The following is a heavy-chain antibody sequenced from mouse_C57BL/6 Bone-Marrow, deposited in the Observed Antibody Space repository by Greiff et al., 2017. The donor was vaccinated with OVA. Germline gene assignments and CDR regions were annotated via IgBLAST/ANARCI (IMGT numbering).Heavy chain of an antibody. Sequence: QVQLQQPGAELVRPGTSVKLSCKASGYTFTSYWMHWVKQRPGQGLEWIGVIDPSDSYTNYNQKFKGKATLTVDTSSSTAYMQLSSLTSEDSAVDYCALHYDGSSSDFDYWGQGTTLTVSS. J-gene: IGHJ2*01. CDR2: IDPSDSYT. D-gene: IGHD1-1*01. V-gene: IGHV1-59*01. CDR3: ALHYDGSSSDFDY. CDR1: GYTFTSYW.